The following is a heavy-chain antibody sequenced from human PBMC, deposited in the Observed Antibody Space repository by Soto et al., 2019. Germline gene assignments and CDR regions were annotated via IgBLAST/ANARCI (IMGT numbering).Heavy chain of an antibody. Sequence: QVQLVESGGGVVQPGRSLRLSCAASGFTFSSYGMHWVRQAPGKGLEWVAVIWYDGSNKYYADSVKGRFTISRDNSKNPLYLQMNSLRAEDTAVYYCARDLDYGGLDYWGQGTLVTVSS. J-gene: IGHJ4*02. V-gene: IGHV3-33*01. CDR2: IWYDGSNK. CDR3: ARDLDYGGLDY. D-gene: IGHD4-17*01. CDR1: GFTFSSYG.